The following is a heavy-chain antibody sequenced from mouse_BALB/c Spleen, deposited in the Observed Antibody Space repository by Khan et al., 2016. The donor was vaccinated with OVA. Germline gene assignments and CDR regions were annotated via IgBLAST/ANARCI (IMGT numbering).Heavy chain of an antibody. Sequence: EVQLVESGGGLVQPKGSLKLSCAASGFTFNTYAMNWVRQAPGKGLEWVARIRSKTNNYATYYADSVKDRITITRDDSQSMSDLQMNNLKTEDTAMYYCVRHKNYYGEDAMDYWGQGTSVTVSS. CDR1: GFTFNTYA. CDR3: VRHKNYYGEDAMDY. D-gene: IGHD1-1*01. CDR2: IRSKTNNYAT. J-gene: IGHJ4*01. V-gene: IGHV10-1*02.